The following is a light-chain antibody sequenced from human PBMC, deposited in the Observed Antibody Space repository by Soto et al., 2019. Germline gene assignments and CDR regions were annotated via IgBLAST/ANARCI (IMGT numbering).Light chain of an antibody. CDR2: HVT. CDR1: SSDVGAYNY. J-gene: IGLJ1*01. Sequence: QSVLTQPASVSGSLGQSITISCSGTSSDVGAYNYVSWYQQYPGKAPKLMIYHVTDRPSGVSNRFSGSKSGNTASLTISGLQAEDEADYYCCSYAGGSTPNYVFGTGTKVTVL. CDR3: CSYAGGSTPNYV. V-gene: IGLV2-14*01.